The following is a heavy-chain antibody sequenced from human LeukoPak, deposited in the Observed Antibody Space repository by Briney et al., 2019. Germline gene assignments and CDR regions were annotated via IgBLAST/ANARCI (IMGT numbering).Heavy chain of an antibody. V-gene: IGHV3-7*01. CDR3: ARDYEHSGYDYLPLF. CDR1: GFTFSSHW. Sequence: PVGSLRLSCAASGFTFSSHWMTWVRQAPGKGLEWEADIRQDGGEKYYADSVKGRFTISRDNAENSVYLQMNSLRVEDTAVYFCARDYEHSGYDYLPLFWGQGTLVTVSS. D-gene: IGHD5-12*01. CDR2: IRQDGGEK. J-gene: IGHJ1*01.